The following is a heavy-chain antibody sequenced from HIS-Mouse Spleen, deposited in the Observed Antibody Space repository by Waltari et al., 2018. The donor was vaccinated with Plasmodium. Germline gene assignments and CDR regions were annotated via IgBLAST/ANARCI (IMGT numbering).Heavy chain of an antibody. CDR3: ARGVTGLYYFDY. V-gene: IGHV4-34*01. Sequence: QVQLQQWGAGLLKPSETLSLTCTVYGGSFRGYFWSWTRQPPGKGLEWIGEINHSGSTNYNPSLKSRVTISVDTSKNQFSLKLSSVTAADTAVYYCARGVTGLYYFDYWGQGTLVTVSS. CDR1: GGSFRGYF. CDR2: INHSGST. J-gene: IGHJ4*02. D-gene: IGHD1-20*01.